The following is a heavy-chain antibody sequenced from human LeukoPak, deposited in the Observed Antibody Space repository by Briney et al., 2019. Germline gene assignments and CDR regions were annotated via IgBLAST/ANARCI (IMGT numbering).Heavy chain of an antibody. CDR1: GGTSSSYA. J-gene: IGHJ6*03. Sequence: GASVKVSCKASGGTSSSYAISWVRQAPGQGLEWMGGIIPIFGTANYAQKFQGRVTITADESTSTAYMELSSLRSEDTAVYYCARTPRTSSSSLPGLYYYYYYMDVWGKGTTVTVSS. CDR3: ARTPRTSSSSLPGLYYYYYYMDV. V-gene: IGHV1-69*13. D-gene: IGHD6-6*01. CDR2: IIPIFGTA.